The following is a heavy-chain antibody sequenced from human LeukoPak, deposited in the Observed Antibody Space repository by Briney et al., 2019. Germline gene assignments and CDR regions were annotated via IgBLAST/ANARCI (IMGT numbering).Heavy chain of an antibody. CDR2: ITGSSRYA. V-gene: IGHV3-11*05. Sequence: GGSLRLSCASSGFTFSDYYMSWIRKAPGKGLEWVSDITGSSRYANYADSVKGRFTISRDNAKKSLHLQMNSLRAEDTAVYYCTRDKQQLDDYWGQGTLVTVSS. CDR1: GFTFSDYY. J-gene: IGHJ4*02. CDR3: TRDKQQLDDY. D-gene: IGHD1-1*01.